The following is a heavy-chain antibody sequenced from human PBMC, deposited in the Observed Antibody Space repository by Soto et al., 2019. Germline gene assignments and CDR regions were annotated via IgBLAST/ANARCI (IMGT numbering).Heavy chain of an antibody. CDR3: ARERSIAAAAPFDP. V-gene: IGHV6-1*01. J-gene: IGHJ5*02. CDR1: GDSVSSNSAA. Sequence: SQTLSLTCVISGDSVSSNSAAWNWIRQSPSRGLEWLGRTYYRSRWYNDYAVSVRSRITVNADTSKNQFSLHLNSVTPEDTAVYYCARERSIAAAAPFDPWGQGTLVTV. D-gene: IGHD6-13*01. CDR2: TYYRSRWYN.